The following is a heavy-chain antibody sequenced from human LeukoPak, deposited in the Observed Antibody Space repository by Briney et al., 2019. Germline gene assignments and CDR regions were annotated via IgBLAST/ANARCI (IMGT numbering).Heavy chain of an antibody. CDR1: GFTFSSYA. D-gene: IGHD3-22*01. Sequence: QSGGSLRLSCAASGFTFSSYAMSWVRQAPGKGLEWVSAISGSGGSTYYADSVKGRFTISRENSKNTLYLQMNSLRAEDTAVYYCAKALYYDSSGYYLPDDYWGQGTLVTVS. J-gene: IGHJ4*02. CDR2: ISGSGGST. V-gene: IGHV3-23*01. CDR3: AKALYYDSSGYYLPDDY.